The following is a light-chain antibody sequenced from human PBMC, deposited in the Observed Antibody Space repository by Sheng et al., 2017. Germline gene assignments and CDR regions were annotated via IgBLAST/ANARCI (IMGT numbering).Light chain of an antibody. CDR2: AAS. CDR1: QAIRND. V-gene: IGKV1-6*01. CDR3: LQDNEYPLT. Sequence: AVQMTQSPSSLSASIGDRVTITCRASQAIRNDLAWFQQKSGKAPKLLIYAASKLQSEVPSRFSGSGSGTDFTLTINSLQAEDFASYYCLQDNEYPLTFGGGTEGGDQ. J-gene: IGKJ4*01.